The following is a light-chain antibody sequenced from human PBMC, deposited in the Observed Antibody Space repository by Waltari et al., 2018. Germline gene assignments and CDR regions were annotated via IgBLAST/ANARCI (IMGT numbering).Light chain of an antibody. CDR2: WAS. Sequence: DIVMTQSPDSLAVSLGERASINCKSSQSVLYRSNNENYLAWYQQKPGQPPKRLIYWASTRESGVPDRFSGSGSGTDFTLTISSLQAEDVAVYYCQQYYSTLRTFGQGTKVEIK. J-gene: IGKJ1*01. CDR1: QSVLYRSNNENY. V-gene: IGKV4-1*01. CDR3: QQYYSTLRT.